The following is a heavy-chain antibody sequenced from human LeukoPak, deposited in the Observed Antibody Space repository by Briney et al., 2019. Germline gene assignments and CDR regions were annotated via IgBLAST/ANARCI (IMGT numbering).Heavy chain of an antibody. J-gene: IGHJ5*01. D-gene: IGHD2/OR15-2a*01. V-gene: IGHV3-73*01. CDR3: TKYDS. CDR2: IRNKANFYAK. CDR1: GFNFSATS. Sequence: GGSLRLSWAAAGFNFSATSIHWVRQVPGKGMEWIGRIRNKANFYAKAYSPSVKGRFFLSRDDSNNVSYLQMNSLKTEDTGLYYCTKYDSWGQGTLVTVSS.